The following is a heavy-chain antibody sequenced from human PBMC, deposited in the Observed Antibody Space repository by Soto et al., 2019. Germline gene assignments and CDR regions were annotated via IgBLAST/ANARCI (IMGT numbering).Heavy chain of an antibody. D-gene: IGHD6-19*01. CDR3: AYSPGWFRQDV. CDR1: GDSISSSKC. J-gene: IGHJ3*01. CDR2: TLHSGDT. Sequence: QVQLQESGPGLVKPSGTLSLTCAVSGDSISSSKCWTWVRKPPGKGLEWIGDTLHSGDTNYNPSRKSRIIISFDRSKNQFSLELTSVTAADAAVYDCAYSPGWFRQDVWGQGTLVIVS. V-gene: IGHV4-4*02.